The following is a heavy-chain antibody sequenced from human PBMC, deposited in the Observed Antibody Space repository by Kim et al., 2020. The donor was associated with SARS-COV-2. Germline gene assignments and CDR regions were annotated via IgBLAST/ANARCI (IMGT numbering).Heavy chain of an antibody. V-gene: IGHV4-39*01. D-gene: IGHD3-10*01. J-gene: IGHJ4*02. Sequence: SETLSLTCTVSGGSISSSSYYWGWIRQPPGKGLEWIGSIYYSGSTYYNPSLKSRVTISVDTSKNQFSLKLSSVTAADTAVYYCGGDGAMVRGVSWDWGQGTLVTVSS. CDR3: GGDGAMVRGVSWD. CDR1: GGSISSSSYY. CDR2: IYYSGST.